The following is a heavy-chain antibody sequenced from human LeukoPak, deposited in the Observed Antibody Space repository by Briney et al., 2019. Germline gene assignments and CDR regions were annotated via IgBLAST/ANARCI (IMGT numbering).Heavy chain of an antibody. CDR1: GYSFTSYW. D-gene: IGHD4-17*01. J-gene: IGHJ3*02. CDR3: ARPPYGDQGGDAFDI. Sequence: GESLNISCKGSGYSFTSYWIGWVRQMPGKGLEWMGIIYPGDSDTRYSPSFQGQVTISADKSISTAYLQWSSLKASDTAMYYCARPPYGDQGGDAFDIWGQGTMVTVSS. CDR2: IYPGDSDT. V-gene: IGHV5-51*01.